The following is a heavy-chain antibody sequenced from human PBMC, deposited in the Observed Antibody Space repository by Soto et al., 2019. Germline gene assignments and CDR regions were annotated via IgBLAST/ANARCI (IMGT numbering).Heavy chain of an antibody. CDR1: GFTCSSYA. CDR3: ARAPYSTFLDY. CDR2: ISYDGSNK. J-gene: IGHJ4*02. V-gene: IGHV3-30-3*01. D-gene: IGHD6-13*01. Sequence: PRLPCAASGFTCSSYAMHWVRQAPGKGLEWVAVISYDGSNKYYADSVKGRFTISRDNSKNTLYLQMNSLRAEDTAVYYCARAPYSTFLDYWGQGTLVTVSS.